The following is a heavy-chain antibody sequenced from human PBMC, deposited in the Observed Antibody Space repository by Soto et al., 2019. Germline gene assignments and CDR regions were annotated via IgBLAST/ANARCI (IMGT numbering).Heavy chain of an antibody. CDR3: AKDRGDIVVVPAAMRYYYYGKDV. Sequence: PGGSLRLSCAASGFTFSSYGMHWVRQAPGKGLEWVAVISYDGSNKYYADSVKGRFTISRDNSKNTLYLQMNSLRAEDTAVYYCAKDRGDIVVVPAAMRYYYYGKDVWGQGTTVTVSS. J-gene: IGHJ6*02. CDR2: ISYDGSNK. CDR1: GFTFSSYG. D-gene: IGHD2-2*01. V-gene: IGHV3-30*18.